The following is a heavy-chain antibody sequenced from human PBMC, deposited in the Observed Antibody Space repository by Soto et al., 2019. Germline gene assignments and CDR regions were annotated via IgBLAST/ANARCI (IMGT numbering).Heavy chain of an antibody. CDR2: IKQDGSEK. Sequence: EVQLVESGGDLVQPGGSLRLSCAASGFTLSNFWVNWVRQAPGKGLEWVANIKQDGSEKYYVDSVKGRFTISRDNTKNSLFLQMNNLRAEDTAVYYCLVTTSAFDIWGQGTTVTVSS. J-gene: IGHJ3*02. CDR3: LVTTSAFDI. CDR1: GFTLSNFW. V-gene: IGHV3-7*01. D-gene: IGHD4-17*01.